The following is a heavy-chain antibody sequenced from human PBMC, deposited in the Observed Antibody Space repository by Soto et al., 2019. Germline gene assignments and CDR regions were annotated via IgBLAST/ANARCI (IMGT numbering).Heavy chain of an antibody. Sequence: HVQLVQSGTEVKKPGASVMVSCMVSGYPFTTYYIHWVRQAPGQGLEWMGWIDPRSGGTVYEQKFQGRVTMTRDTSISTVYMDLSGLTSDDTALYYCATDDYGIFPYWGQGSLVTGSS. CDR2: IDPRSGGT. D-gene: IGHD3-10*01. J-gene: IGHJ4*02. CDR3: ATDDYGIFPY. CDR1: GYPFTTYY. V-gene: IGHV1-2*02.